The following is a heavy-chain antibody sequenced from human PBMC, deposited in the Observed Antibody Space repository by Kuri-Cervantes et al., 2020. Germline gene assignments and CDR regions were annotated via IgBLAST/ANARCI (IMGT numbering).Heavy chain of an antibody. V-gene: IGHV3-23*01. CDR2: ISGSGGST. J-gene: IGHJ6*02. D-gene: IGHD1-14*01. CDR3: AKVGMVDV. Sequence: GESLKISCAASGFTFSSYELNWVRQAPGKGLEWVSAISGSGGSTYYADSVKGRFTISRDNSKNTLYLQMNSLRAEDTAVYYCAKVGMVDVWGQGTTVTVSS. CDR1: GFTFSSYE.